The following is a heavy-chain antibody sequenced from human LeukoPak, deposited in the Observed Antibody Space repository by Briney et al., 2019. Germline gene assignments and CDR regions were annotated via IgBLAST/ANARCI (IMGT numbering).Heavy chain of an antibody. CDR2: INPNSGGT. Sequence: ASVKVSCKASGYTFTGYYMHWVRQAPGQGLEWMGWINPNSGGTNYAQKFQGRATMTRDTSISTAYMELSRLRSDDTAVYYCASGLDFWSGYLGPWGQGTLVTVSS. V-gene: IGHV1-2*02. CDR3: ASGLDFWSGYLGP. J-gene: IGHJ5*02. CDR1: GYTFTGYY. D-gene: IGHD3-3*01.